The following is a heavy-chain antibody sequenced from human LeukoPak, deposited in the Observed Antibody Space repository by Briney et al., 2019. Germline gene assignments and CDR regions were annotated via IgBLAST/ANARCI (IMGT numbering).Heavy chain of an antibody. CDR3: AKAPERWRFRGDFDL. CDR1: GFTFDDYA. J-gene: IGHJ2*01. D-gene: IGHD5-24*01. Sequence: GGSLRLSCAASGFTFDDYAMHWVRQAPGKGLEWVSLISGDGGSTYYADSVKGRFTISRDNSKNSLYLQMNSLRTEDTALYYCAKAPERWRFRGDFDLWGRGTLVTVSS. CDR2: ISGDGGST. V-gene: IGHV3-43*02.